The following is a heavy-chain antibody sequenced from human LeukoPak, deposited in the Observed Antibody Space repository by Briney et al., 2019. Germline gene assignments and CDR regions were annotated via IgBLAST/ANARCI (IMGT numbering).Heavy chain of an antibody. CDR2: IFSGGTT. Sequence: GGSLRLSCAASGFSVSMKYMTWVRQAPGKELEWVSVIFSGGTTYYADSVKGRFTVSRDNSKNMMYLQMNSLRAEDAAVYYCARFSGPRIQHYYYYMDVWVQGPRSPSP. J-gene: IGHJ6*03. V-gene: IGHV3-53*01. D-gene: IGHD5-18*01. CDR1: GFSVSMKY. CDR3: ARFSGPRIQHYYYYMDV.